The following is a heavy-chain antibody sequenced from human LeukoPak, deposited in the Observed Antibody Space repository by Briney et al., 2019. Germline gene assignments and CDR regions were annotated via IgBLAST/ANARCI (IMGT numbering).Heavy chain of an antibody. J-gene: IGHJ4*02. D-gene: IGHD6-13*01. Sequence: TSETQSLTCTVSGGSVSSGSYYWSWIRQPPGKGLQWIGYIYYSGSTYYNPSLKSRVTISVDTSKNQFSLKLSSVTAADTAVYYCARATGQQLGAFGYWGQGTLVTVSS. CDR1: GGSVSSGSYY. CDR2: IYYSGST. V-gene: IGHV4-61*01. CDR3: ARATGQQLGAFGY.